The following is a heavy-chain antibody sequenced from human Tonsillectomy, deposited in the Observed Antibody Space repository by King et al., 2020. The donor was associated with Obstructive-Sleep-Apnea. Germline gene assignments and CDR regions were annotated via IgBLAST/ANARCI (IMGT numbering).Heavy chain of an antibody. CDR1: GFTFSNYS. CDR3: ARRQLGIDY. V-gene: IGHV3-48*04. J-gene: IGHJ4*02. CDR2: ISTSSSTI. Sequence: VQLVESGGGLVQPGGSLGLSCAASGFTFSNYSMNWVRQAPGKGLGWVSYISTSSSTIYYADSVKGRFTISRDNAKNSLYLQMNSLRAEDTAVYYCARRQLGIDYWGQGTLVTVSS. D-gene: IGHD6-6*01.